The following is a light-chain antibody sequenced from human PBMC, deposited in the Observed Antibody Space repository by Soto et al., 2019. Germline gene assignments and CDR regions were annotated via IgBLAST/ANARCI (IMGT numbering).Light chain of an antibody. CDR3: QHYGDSPPEYT. Sequence: EIVLTQSPGTLSLSPGDRATLSCRASQSVSSSFLAWYQQRPGQAPRLLIFGASYRATGIPDRFSGSGSGTDFTLTISRLEPEDFAVYYCQHYGDSPPEYTFGPGTNVDSK. J-gene: IGKJ3*01. CDR1: QSVSSSF. CDR2: GAS. V-gene: IGKV3-20*01.